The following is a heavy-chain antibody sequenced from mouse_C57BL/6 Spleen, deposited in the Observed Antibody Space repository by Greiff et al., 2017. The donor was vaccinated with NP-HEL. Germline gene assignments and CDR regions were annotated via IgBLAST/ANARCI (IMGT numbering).Heavy chain of an antibody. Sequence: VKLMESGPGILQPSQTLSLTCSFSGFSLSTFGMGVGWIRQPSGKGLEWLAHIWWGDDKYYNTALESRIQTSKDTSKNQVSLKIANGDTADTATYDCARISGDGRYFDDWGKGTTLTVSS. CDR3: ARISGDGRYFDD. V-gene: IGHV8-8*01. CDR2: IWWGDDK. CDR1: GFSLSTFGMG. J-gene: IGHJ2*01. D-gene: IGHD3-3*01.